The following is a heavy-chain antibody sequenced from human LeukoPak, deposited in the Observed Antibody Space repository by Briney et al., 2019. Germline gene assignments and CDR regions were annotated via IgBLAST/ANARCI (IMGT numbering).Heavy chain of an antibody. J-gene: IGHJ4*02. CDR3: ARLPVAVPGTYSDY. CDR1: GGSVTNSSHY. D-gene: IGHD6-19*01. CDR2: IFERGRT. V-gene: IGHV4-39*01. Sequence: HSETLSLICTVSGGSVTNSSHYWGWVRQPPGNGLEWLGSIFERGRTYYNPSLRSRVTVSVDTSKTQFSLRLSSVTAADTAVYYGARLPVAVPGTYSDYWGQGTLVTVSS.